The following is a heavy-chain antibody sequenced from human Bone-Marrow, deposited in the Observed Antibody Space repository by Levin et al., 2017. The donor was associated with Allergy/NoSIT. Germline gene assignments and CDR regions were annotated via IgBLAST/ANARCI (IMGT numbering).Heavy chain of an antibody. CDR1: GFPFSSYA. CDR3: VKSSGNYFYYYGMDV. Sequence: GGSLRLSCAAYGFPFSSYAMHWVRQAPGKGLEWVTQISYNGNDKYYTDSVKGRFNISRDNSKNTLYLQMNSLRAEDTALYYCVKSSGNYFYYYGMDVWGQGTTVTVSS. V-gene: IGHV3-30*03. J-gene: IGHJ6*02. CDR2: ISYNGNDK. D-gene: IGHD1-26*01.